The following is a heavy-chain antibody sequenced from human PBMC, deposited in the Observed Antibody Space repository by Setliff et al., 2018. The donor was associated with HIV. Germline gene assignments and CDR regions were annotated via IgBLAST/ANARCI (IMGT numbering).Heavy chain of an antibody. J-gene: IGHJ3*02. V-gene: IGHV4-39*01. CDR1: GGSVDSRDYY. CDR3: ARPTTGLGGGAAFDI. D-gene: IGHD2-8*01. CDR2: ILYGGTT. Sequence: NPSETLSLTCAVSGGSVDSRDYYWGWIRQPPGKGLEWIGNILYGGTTYYTPSLKSRVSISVDTSRNQFSLRLNSVTAADTAVYYCARPTTGLGGGAAFDIWGQGTTVTVSS.